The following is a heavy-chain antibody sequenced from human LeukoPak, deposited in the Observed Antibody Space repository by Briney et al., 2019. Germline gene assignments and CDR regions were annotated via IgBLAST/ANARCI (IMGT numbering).Heavy chain of an antibody. D-gene: IGHD3-3*01. CDR3: TRDQDF. CDR2: ISSDGSTT. Sequence: GGSLRPSCAASGLSFSGYWMHWVRQAPGKGLMWVSRISSDGSTTDYAASVKGRFTISRDNAKNTVYLQMNSLRAEDMAVYYCTRDQDFWGQGTLVTVSS. CDR1: GLSFSGYW. V-gene: IGHV3-74*01. J-gene: IGHJ4*02.